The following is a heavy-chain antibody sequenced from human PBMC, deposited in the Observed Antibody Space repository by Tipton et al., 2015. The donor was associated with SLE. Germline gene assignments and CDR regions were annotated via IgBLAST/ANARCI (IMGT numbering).Heavy chain of an antibody. D-gene: IGHD1-1*01. V-gene: IGHV3-74*01. CDR3: AKDRQQLGRGRNWFDS. J-gene: IGHJ5*01. Sequence: SLRLSCAASGFTFSSYGMHWVRQVPGKGLVWVSGISSDGSATTYADSVKGRITISRDNAKNTLYLRLNTLGAEDTAVYYCAKDRQQLGRGRNWFDSWGQGTLVTVSS. CDR2: ISSDGSAT. CDR1: GFTFSSYG.